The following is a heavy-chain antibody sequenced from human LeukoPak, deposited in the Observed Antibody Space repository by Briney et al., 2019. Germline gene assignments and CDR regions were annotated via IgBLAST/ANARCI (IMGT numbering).Heavy chain of an antibody. CDR3: ARHIEAATALHY. V-gene: IGHV3-30*03. J-gene: IGHJ4*02. D-gene: IGHD6-13*01. Sequence: GGSLRLSCAASGFTFSSYGMHWVRQAPGKGLEWVAVISYDGSNKYYTDSVKGRFTISRDNSKNTLYLQMNSLRAEDTAVYYCARHIEAATALHYWGQGTLVTVSS. CDR1: GFTFSSYG. CDR2: ISYDGSNK.